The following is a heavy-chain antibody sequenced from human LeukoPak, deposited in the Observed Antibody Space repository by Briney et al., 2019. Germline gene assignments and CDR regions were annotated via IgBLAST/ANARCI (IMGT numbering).Heavy chain of an antibody. J-gene: IGHJ4*02. D-gene: IGHD3-22*01. CDR1: GFTFSSYG. CDR3: ARVGVYYYDIGGRGS. V-gene: IGHV3-30*02. Sequence: PGGSLRLSCAASGFTFSSYGMHWVRQAPGKGLEGVAFIRYDGSNKYYADSVKGRFTISRDNAKNSLYLQMNSLRAEDTAVYYCARVGVYYYDIGGRGSWGQGTLVTVSS. CDR2: IRYDGSNK.